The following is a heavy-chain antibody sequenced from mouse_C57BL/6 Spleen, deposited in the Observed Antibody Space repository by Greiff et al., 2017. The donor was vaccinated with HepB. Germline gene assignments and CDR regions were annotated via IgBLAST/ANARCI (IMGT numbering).Heavy chain of an antibody. CDR3: AGGLYDGYYHYAMDY. V-gene: IGHV1-53*01. D-gene: IGHD2-3*01. CDR2: INPSNGGT. J-gene: IGHJ4*01. CDR1: GYTFTSYW. Sequence: QVQLQQPGTELVKPGASVKLSCKASGYTFTSYWMHWVKQRPGQGLEWIGNINPSNGGTNYNEKFKSKATLTVDKSSSTAYMQLSSLTSADSAVYYCAGGLYDGYYHYAMDYWGQGTSVTVSS.